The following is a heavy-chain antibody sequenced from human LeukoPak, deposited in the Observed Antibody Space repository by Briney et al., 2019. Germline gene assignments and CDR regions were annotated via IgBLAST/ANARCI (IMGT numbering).Heavy chain of an antibody. CDR2: INHSGST. CDR1: GGSFSGYY. V-gene: IGHV4-34*01. J-gene: IGHJ4*02. CDR3: VSDTATVDY. Sequence: SETLSITCAVYGGSFSGYYRSWIRQPPGKGLEWIGEINHSGSTNYNPSLKSRVTISVDTSKNQFSLKLSSVTAADTAVYYCVSDTATVDYWGQGTLVTVSS. D-gene: IGHD5-18*01.